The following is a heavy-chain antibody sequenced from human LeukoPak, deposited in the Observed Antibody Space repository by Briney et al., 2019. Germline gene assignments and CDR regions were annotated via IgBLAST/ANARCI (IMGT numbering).Heavy chain of an antibody. D-gene: IGHD6-13*01. CDR3: ARGPRILAAGSYFFDY. CDR2: INVNGGAM. J-gene: IGHJ4*02. CDR1: GFSFKDYY. Sequence: GGSLRLSCAASGFSFKDYYYSWIRQAPGKGLEWVSFINVNGGAMYYADFVKGRFTISRENAQNSVYLEMNSLRDEDTAVYYCARGPRILAAGSYFFDYWGQGTLVTVSS. V-gene: IGHV3-11*01.